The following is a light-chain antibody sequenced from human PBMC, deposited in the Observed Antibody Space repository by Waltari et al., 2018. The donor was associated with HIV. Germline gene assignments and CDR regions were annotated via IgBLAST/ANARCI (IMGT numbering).Light chain of an antibody. CDR3: QHYNTFPWT. J-gene: IGKJ1*01. V-gene: IGKV1-5*03. CDR2: GAS. Sequence: DIQMTQSPSTVSAFVGDRVTIPCRASQNINTWMAWYQQRPGKDPTRLISGASILQSGVPPRFRGSGSGREFTLTITSLQPDDFATYYCQHYNTFPWTFGHGTRVEIK. CDR1: QNINTW.